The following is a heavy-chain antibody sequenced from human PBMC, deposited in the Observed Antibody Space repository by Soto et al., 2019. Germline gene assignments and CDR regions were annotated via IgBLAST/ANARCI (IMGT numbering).Heavy chain of an antibody. CDR2: SNVNSGGT. J-gene: IGHJ4*02. CDR3: ARGDKLSLYPQLDY. V-gene: IGHV1-2*04. D-gene: IGHD3-16*02. CDR1: GYTFTGNY. Sequence: QVQLVQSGAEVKKPGASVTVSCKASGYTFTGNYMHWVRQAPGQGFEWMGWSNVNSGGTKYAQKVQGWVTMTRDTSISTAYMELSRLRSDDTAVYYCARGDKLSLYPQLDYWGQGTMVIVSS.